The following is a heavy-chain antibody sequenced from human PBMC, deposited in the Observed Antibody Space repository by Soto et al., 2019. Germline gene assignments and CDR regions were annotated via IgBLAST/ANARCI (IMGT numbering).Heavy chain of an antibody. CDR3: ATEIDRTTVTSLDS. V-gene: IGHV1-46*01. CDR2: INSSGGST. Sequence: ASVKVCCKASGSTFTIYYMHWVRQAPGQGLEWMGIINSSGGSTSYAKKFQGRVTITSDTSASTAYMELSRLRSEDTTVYYCATEIDRTTVTSLDSCGQGTPVTVYS. J-gene: IGHJ4*02. D-gene: IGHD4-17*01. CDR1: GSTFTIYY.